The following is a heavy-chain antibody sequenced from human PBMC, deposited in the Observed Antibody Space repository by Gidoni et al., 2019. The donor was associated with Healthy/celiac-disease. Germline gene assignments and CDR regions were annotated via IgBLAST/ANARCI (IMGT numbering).Heavy chain of an antibody. V-gene: IGHV3-30*18. J-gene: IGHJ4*02. CDR3: AKDRLLWFGVLAD. CDR2: ISYDGSNK. Sequence: QVQLVESGGGVVQPGRSLRLPCAACGFTFSSYGMHWVRQAPGKGLEWVAVISYDGSNKYYADSVKGRFTISRDNSKNTLYLQMNSLRAEDTAVYYCAKDRLLWFGVLADWGQGTLVTVSS. D-gene: IGHD3-10*01. CDR1: GFTFSSYG.